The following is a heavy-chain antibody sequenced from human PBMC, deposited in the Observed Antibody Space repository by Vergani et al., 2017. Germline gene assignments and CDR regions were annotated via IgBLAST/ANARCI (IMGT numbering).Heavy chain of an antibody. CDR3: ARVQRGAAAGPFDY. CDR2: ISSSSSYI. V-gene: IGHV3-21*01. CDR1: GFTFSSYS. J-gene: IGHJ4*02. Sequence: EVQLVESGGGLVKPGGSLRLSCAASGFTFSSYSMNWVRQAPGKGLEWVSSISSSSSYIYYADSVKGRFTISRDNAKNSLYLQMNSLRAEDTAVYYCARVQRGAAAGPFDYWGQGTLVTVSS. D-gene: IGHD6-13*01.